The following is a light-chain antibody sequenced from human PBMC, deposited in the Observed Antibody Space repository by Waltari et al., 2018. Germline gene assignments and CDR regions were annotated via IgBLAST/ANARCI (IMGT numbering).Light chain of an antibody. CDR3: QQYGSSPPIT. J-gene: IGKJ5*01. V-gene: IGKV3-20*01. Sequence: DILLTQSPATLSLSPGDRATLSCRASQSVSSSYLAWYQQKPGQAPRLLIYGASSRATGIPDRFSGSGSGTDFTLTISRLEPEDFAVYYCQQYGSSPPITFGQGTRLEIK. CDR1: QSVSSSY. CDR2: GAS.